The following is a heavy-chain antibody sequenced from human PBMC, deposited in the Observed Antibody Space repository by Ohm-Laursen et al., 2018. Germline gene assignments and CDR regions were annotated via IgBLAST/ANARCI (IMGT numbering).Heavy chain of an antibody. CDR2: INPSDGGT. D-gene: IGHD3/OR15-3a*01. J-gene: IGHJ6*02. Sequence: GASVKVSCKASGYTFTNYHIHWVRQAPGQGLEWMGVINPSDGGTGYGQKFQGRVTMTRDTSTSTVYMEVSSLRSEDTAVYYCAGGVHRGYGMDVWGQGTTVTVSS. CDR1: GYTFTNYH. V-gene: IGHV1-46*01. CDR3: AGGVHRGYGMDV.